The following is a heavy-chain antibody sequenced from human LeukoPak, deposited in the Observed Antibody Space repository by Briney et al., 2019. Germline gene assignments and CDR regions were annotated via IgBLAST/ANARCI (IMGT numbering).Heavy chain of an antibody. CDR3: VRDRGDRRDY. D-gene: IGHD4-17*01. V-gene: IGHV1-2*02. J-gene: IGHJ4*02. CDR1: GYTFTAYY. CDR2: INPNSGVT. Sequence: ASVTVSCMASGYTFTAYYMHWVRQAPGQGLEWMGWINPNSGVTNYAQKFQGRVTMTRDTSISTAYMELGRVTYDDTAVYYCVRDRGDRRDYWGEGTLVTVSS.